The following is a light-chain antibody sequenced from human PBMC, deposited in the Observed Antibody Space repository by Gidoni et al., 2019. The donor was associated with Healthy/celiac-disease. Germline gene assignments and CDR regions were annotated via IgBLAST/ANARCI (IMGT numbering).Light chain of an antibody. V-gene: IGKV2-28*01. Sequence: DIVMTQSPLSLPVTPGEPASISCRSSQSLRHSNGYNYLDWYLQQPGQSPQLLIYLGSNRASGVPDRFSGSGSGTDFTLKISRVEAEDVGVYYCMQALQTPWTYGQGTKVEIK. CDR2: LGS. CDR1: QSLRHSNGYNY. CDR3: MQALQTPWT. J-gene: IGKJ1*01.